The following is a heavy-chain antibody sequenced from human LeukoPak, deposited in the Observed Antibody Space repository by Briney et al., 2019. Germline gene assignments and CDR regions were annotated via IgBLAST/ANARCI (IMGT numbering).Heavy chain of an antibody. CDR3: ARHDSWAGWFDP. Sequence: GGSLRLSCAASGFTVSDNYMSWVRQTPGKGLEWVSVIYSGGTTYSADSVKGRFTISRDNSKNTLYLQMNSLRAEDTAVYYCARHDSWAGWFDPWGQGTLVTVSS. CDR2: IYSGGTT. CDR1: GFTVSDNY. D-gene: IGHD3-22*01. J-gene: IGHJ5*02. V-gene: IGHV3-53*01.